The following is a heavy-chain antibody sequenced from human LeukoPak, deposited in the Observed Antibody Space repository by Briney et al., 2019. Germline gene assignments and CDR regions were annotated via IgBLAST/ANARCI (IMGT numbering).Heavy chain of an antibody. CDR1: GFTFSSYW. J-gene: IGHJ4*02. D-gene: IGHD3-22*01. CDR2: IKQDGSEK. CDR3: ATDAGSSGFPRAGVDY. Sequence: PGGSLRLSCAASGFTFSSYWMSWVRQAPGKGLEWVANIKQDGSEKYYVDSVKGRFTISRDNTKNSLYLQMNSLRAEDTAVYYCATDAGSSGFPRAGVDYWGQGTLVTVSS. V-gene: IGHV3-7*01.